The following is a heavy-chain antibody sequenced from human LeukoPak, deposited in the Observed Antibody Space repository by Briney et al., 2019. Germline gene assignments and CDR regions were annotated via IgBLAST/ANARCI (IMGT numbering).Heavy chain of an antibody. V-gene: IGHV1-2*02. CDR3: ARVSSIFGVVTSPYAFDI. D-gene: IGHD3-3*01. J-gene: IGHJ3*02. CDR1: GYTFTGYY. CDR2: INPNSGGT. Sequence: GASVKVSCKASGYTFTGYYMHWVRQAPGQGLEWMGWINPNSGGTNYAQKFQGRVTMTRDTSISTAYMELSRLRSDDTAVYYCARVSSIFGVVTSPYAFDIWGQGTMVTVSS.